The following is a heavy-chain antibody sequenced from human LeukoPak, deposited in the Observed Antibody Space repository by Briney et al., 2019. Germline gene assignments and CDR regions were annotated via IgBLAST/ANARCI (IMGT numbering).Heavy chain of an antibody. CDR1: RGSISTYY. J-gene: IGHJ3*02. Sequence: SETLSLTCTVSRGSISTYYWTWIRQPPGEGLEWIGYIYYTGSTNYNPSLESRVTISVDTSKNQFSLKLRSVTAADTAVYCARGGTLRHGFDIWGQGTMVTVSS. CDR3: ARGGTLRHGFDI. CDR2: IYYTGST. V-gene: IGHV4-59*13. D-gene: IGHD1-1*01.